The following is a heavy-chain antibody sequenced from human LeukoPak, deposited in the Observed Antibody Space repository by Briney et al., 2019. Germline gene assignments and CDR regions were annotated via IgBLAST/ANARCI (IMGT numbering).Heavy chain of an antibody. CDR1: GFMFNIHV. Sequence: GGSLRLSCAASGFMFNIHVMSWVRQAPGKGLEWVSGIIGSGGSTYYADSVKGRFTISRDNSKNTLSLQMNSLRAEDTAIYYCAKASRGFAYRLDFWGQGPLVTVSS. CDR3: AKASRGFAYRLDF. V-gene: IGHV3-23*01. CDR2: IIGSGGST. D-gene: IGHD3-16*02. J-gene: IGHJ4*02.